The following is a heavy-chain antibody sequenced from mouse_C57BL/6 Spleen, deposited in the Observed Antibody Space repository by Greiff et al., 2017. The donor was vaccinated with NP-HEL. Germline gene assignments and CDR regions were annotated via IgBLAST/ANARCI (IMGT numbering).Heavy chain of an antibody. CDR1: GFTFSDYG. Sequence: EVQVVESGGGLVKPGGSLKLSCAASGFTFSDYGMHWVRQAPEKGLEWVAYISSGSSTIYYADTVKGRFTISRDNAKNTLFLQMTSLRSEDTAMYYCARVITTAGYYAMDYWGQGTSVTVSS. CDR2: ISSGSSTI. V-gene: IGHV5-17*01. D-gene: IGHD2-4*01. CDR3: ARVITTAGYYAMDY. J-gene: IGHJ4*01.